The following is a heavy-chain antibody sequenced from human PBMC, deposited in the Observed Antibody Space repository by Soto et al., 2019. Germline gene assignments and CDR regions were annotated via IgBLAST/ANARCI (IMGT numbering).Heavy chain of an antibody. CDR2: IYYSGST. J-gene: IGHJ4*02. V-gene: IGHV4-61*01. CDR3: ARVPQWPSYYFDY. CDR1: GGSVSSGSYY. Sequence: QVQLQESGPGLVKPSETLSLTCTVSGGSVSSGSYYWSWIRQPPGMGLEWIGYIYYSGSTNYNPSLKSRVTISVDTSKNQFSLKLSSVTAADTAVYYCARVPQWPSYYFDYWGQGTLVTVSS. D-gene: IGHD6-19*01.